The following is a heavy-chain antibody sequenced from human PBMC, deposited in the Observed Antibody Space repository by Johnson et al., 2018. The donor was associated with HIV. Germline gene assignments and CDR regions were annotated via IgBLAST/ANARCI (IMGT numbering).Heavy chain of an antibody. CDR1: GFTFSSYW. Sequence: MQLVESGGGLVKPGGSVRLSCAVSGFTFSSYWMSWVRQAPGKGLEWVANIKQDGSEKYYVDSVKGRFTISRDNAKNSLYLQMNSLRAEDTAVYYCARVPEGDDDAFDIWGQGTMVTVSS. D-gene: IGHD2-21*01. CDR3: ARVPEGDDDAFDI. CDR2: IKQDGSEK. J-gene: IGHJ3*02. V-gene: IGHV3-7*01.